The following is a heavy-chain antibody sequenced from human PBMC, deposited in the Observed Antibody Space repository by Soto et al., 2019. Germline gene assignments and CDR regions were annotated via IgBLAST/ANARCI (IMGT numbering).Heavy chain of an antibody. Sequence: GGSLRLSCEASGFTFNDYAMHWLRQAPGKGLEWVAGLDWNTGRTDYVDSVKGRFIIFSDNAKNSLSLQMNSLRVEYTALYYCIKDTSPGGLDYWGQGTLVTVSS. J-gene: IGHJ4*02. CDR2: LDWNTGRT. CDR1: GFTFNDYA. CDR3: IKDTSPGGLDY. D-gene: IGHD1-26*01. V-gene: IGHV3-9*01.